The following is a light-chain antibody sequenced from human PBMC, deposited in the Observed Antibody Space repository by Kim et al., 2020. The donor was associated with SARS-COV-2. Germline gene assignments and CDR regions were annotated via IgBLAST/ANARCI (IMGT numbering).Light chain of an antibody. Sequence: VSPGERVTPSCRASQSVASKLVWYQHRPGQAPRLLIYIASTRATGIPARFSGSGSGTEFTLTISSLQSEDFAVYYCQQYDNWPWTFGQGTKVDIK. CDR3: QQYDNWPWT. CDR1: QSVASK. V-gene: IGKV3-15*01. CDR2: IAS. J-gene: IGKJ1*01.